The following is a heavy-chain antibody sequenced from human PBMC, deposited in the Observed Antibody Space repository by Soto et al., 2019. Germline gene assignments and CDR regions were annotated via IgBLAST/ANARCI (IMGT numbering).Heavy chain of an antibody. CDR3: ARGRVVVPAAVMFNCLDP. Sequence: SETLSLTCALSGAPITWGDYSWNWIRQPPGKGLEWIGYIFHGGSTDYNPSLRSRVTISVDRSRTQFSLKMRSVTAADTAVYYCARGRVVVPAAVMFNCLDPWGQGTLVTVSS. CDR2: IFHGGST. J-gene: IGHJ5*02. CDR1: GAPITWGDYS. V-gene: IGHV4-30-2*01. D-gene: IGHD2-2*01.